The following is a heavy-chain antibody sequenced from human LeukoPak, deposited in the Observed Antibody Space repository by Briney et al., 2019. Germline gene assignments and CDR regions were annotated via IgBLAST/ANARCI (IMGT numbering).Heavy chain of an antibody. V-gene: IGHV3-64*01. Sequence: PGGSLRLSCAASGFTLSSYAMPSVRQAPGKGLEYVSGISSDGGSTYYANSVKGRFTISRDNSKNTLYLQMGSLRAEDMAVYYCARGAAVFDYWGQGTLVTVSS. CDR1: GFTLSSYA. J-gene: IGHJ4*02. CDR2: ISSDGGST. D-gene: IGHD6-13*01. CDR3: ARGAAVFDY.